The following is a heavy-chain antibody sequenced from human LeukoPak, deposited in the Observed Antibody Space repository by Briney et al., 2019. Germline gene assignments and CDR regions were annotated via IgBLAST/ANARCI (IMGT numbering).Heavy chain of an antibody. CDR1: GFTFSSYG. CDR2: ISSSGSTI. V-gene: IGHV3-48*04. CDR3: ARVRLTDYVWGRRTFDI. D-gene: IGHD3-16*01. J-gene: IGHJ3*02. Sequence: GGSLRLSCAASGFTFSSYGMTWVRQAPGKGLEWVSYISSSGSTIYYADSVKGRFTISRDNAKKSLYLQMNSLRAEDTAVYYCARVRLTDYVWGRRTFDIWGQGTMVTISS.